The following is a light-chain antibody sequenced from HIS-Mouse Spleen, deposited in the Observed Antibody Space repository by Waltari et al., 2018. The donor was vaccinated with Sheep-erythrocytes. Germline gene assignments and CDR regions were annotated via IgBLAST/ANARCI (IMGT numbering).Light chain of an antibody. Sequence: SSELTQDPAVSVALGQTVRITCQGDSPRSYYASWFPQKPGQAPVLVIYGKNNRPSGIPDRFSGSSSGNTASLTITGAQAEDEADFYCNSRDSSGNHLGVVFGGGTKLTVL. CDR1: SPRSYY. V-gene: IGLV3-19*01. CDR3: NSRDSSGNHLGVV. J-gene: IGLJ2*01. CDR2: GKN.